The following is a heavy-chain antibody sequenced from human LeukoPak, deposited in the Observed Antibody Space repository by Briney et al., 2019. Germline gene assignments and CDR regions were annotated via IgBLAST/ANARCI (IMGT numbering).Heavy chain of an antibody. CDR3: ARGHVPGSTRHWDF. CDR1: GFTFSSYG. CDR2: IWYDGSNK. Sequence: GGSLRLSCAASGFTFSSYGMHWVRQAPGKGLEWVAVIWYDGSNKYYADSVKGRFTISRDNSKNTLYLQMNSLRVEDTAVYFCARGHVPGSTRHWDFWGQGTLVTVSS. D-gene: IGHD3-10*01. V-gene: IGHV3-33*01. J-gene: IGHJ4*02.